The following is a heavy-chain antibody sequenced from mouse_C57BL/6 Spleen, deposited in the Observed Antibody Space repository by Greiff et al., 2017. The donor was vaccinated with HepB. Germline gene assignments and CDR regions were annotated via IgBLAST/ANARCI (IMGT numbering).Heavy chain of an antibody. V-gene: IGHV1-69*01. J-gene: IGHJ2*01. CDR2: IDPSDSYT. Sequence: VQLQQSGAELVMPGASVKLSCKASGYTFTSYWMHWVKQRPGQGLEWIGEIDPSDSYTNYNQKFKGKSTLTVDKSSSTAYMQLSSLTSEDSAVYYCARAFTYDFDYWGQGTTLTVSS. CDR3: ARAFTYDFDY. CDR1: GYTFTSYW. D-gene: IGHD2-12*01.